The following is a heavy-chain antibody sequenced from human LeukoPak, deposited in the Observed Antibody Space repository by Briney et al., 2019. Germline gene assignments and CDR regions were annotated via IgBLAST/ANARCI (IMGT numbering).Heavy chain of an antibody. CDR1: GGSISSYY. CDR2: IYYSGST. J-gene: IGHJ4*02. Sequence: SETLSLTCTVSGGSISSYYWSWIRQPPGKGLEWIGYIYYSGSTNYNPSLKSRVTISVDTSKNQFSLKLSPVTAADTAVYYCARLGSGWGGYFGYWGQGTLVAVSS. V-gene: IGHV4-59*01. CDR3: ARLGSGWGGYFGY. D-gene: IGHD6-19*01.